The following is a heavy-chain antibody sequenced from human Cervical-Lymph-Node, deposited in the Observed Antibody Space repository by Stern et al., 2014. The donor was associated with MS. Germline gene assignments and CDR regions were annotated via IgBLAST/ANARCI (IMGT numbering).Heavy chain of an antibody. CDR1: GFTFDKYA. CDR2: MRRSSGST. Sequence: EVQLEASGGGLVQPGGSLRVSCVASGFTFDKYAMIWVRQAPGKVLERVSSMRRSSGSTHYADSVKGRFTIYRDNSNNTLYLQMSSLRADDTAVYYCATGGISGSWGQGALVTVSS. D-gene: IGHD3-16*01. J-gene: IGHJ5*02. CDR3: ATGGISGS. V-gene: IGHV3-23*04.